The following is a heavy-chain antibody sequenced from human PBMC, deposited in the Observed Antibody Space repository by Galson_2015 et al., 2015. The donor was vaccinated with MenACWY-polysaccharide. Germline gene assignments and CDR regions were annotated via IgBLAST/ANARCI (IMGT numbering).Heavy chain of an antibody. J-gene: IGHJ6*02. Sequence: SLRLSCAASGFTFSSYGMHWVRQAPGKGLEWVAVILYDGSNKYYADSVKGRFTISRDNSKNTLYLQMNSLRAEDTAVYYCAKDGPTVAPHGMDVWGQGTTVTVSS. V-gene: IGHV3-30*18. CDR3: AKDGPTVAPHGMDV. CDR2: ILYDGSNK. CDR1: GFTFSSYG. D-gene: IGHD4-23*01.